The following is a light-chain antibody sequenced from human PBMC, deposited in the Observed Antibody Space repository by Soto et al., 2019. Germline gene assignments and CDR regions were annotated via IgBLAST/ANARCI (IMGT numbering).Light chain of an antibody. J-gene: IGLJ1*01. CDR3: QVWDSSSDHHV. V-gene: IGLV3-21*04. Sequence: SYELTQPPSVSVAPGKTARITCGGNNIGSKSVHWYQQKPGQAPMLVIYYDSDRPSGIPERFSGSNSGNTATLTISRVEAGDEADYYCQVWDSSSDHHVFGTGTKVTVL. CDR1: NIGSKS. CDR2: YDS.